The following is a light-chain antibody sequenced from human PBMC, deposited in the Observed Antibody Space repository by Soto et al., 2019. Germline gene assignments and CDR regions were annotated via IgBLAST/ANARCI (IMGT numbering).Light chain of an antibody. V-gene: IGLV2-14*01. CDR1: SSDIGGYNY. CDR3: SSYKTSSTVVV. J-gene: IGLJ2*01. CDR2: GV. Sequence: QSALTQPASVSGSPGQSITISCTGTSSDIGGYNYVSWYQQYPGKAPKLMIFGVSDRFSGSKSGTTASLTISGLQSEDEAEYYCSSYKTSSTVVVFGGGTKLTVL.